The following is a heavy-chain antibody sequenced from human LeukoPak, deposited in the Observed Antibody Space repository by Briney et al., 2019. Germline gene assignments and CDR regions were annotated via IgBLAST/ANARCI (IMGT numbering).Heavy chain of an antibody. CDR3: ASAHPPGSDWFAP. V-gene: IGHV1-69*04. CDR2: IIPILGIA. Sequence: ASVKVSCKASGGTFSSYAISWVRQAPGQGLEWMGRIIPILGIANYAQKFQGRVTITADKSTSTAYMELSSLRSEDTAVYYCASAHPPGSDWFAPWAQGTLVTVSS. CDR1: GGTFSSYA. J-gene: IGHJ5*02.